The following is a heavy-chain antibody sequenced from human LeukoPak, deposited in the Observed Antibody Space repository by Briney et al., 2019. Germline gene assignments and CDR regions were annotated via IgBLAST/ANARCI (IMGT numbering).Heavy chain of an antibody. CDR3: TRETAVTPWVSEPFDP. CDR2: IYSSGST. J-gene: IGHJ5*02. V-gene: IGHV4-4*07. D-gene: IGHD4-17*01. Sequence: GSLRLSCAASGFTFINAWMAWVRQAPGKGLEWIGRIYSSGSTNYNPSLKSRVTMSVDTSKNQFSLKLDSVTVADTAVYYCTRETAVTPWVSEPFDPWGQGTLVTVSS. CDR1: GFTFINAW.